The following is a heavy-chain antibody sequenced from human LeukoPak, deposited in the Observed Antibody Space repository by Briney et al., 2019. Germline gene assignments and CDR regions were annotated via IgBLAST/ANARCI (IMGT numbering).Heavy chain of an antibody. CDR2: IYPSDSET. J-gene: IGHJ4*02. CDR1: GYSFTSYW. D-gene: IGHD1-26*01. V-gene: IGHV5-51*01. CDR3: ARSVGATPLDY. Sequence: GESLKISRKGSGYSFTSYWIAWVRQMPGKGLEWMGIIYPSDSETTYSPSFQGQVTISADKSISTAYLQWSSLTASDTAMYYCARSVGATPLDYWAREPRSPSPQ.